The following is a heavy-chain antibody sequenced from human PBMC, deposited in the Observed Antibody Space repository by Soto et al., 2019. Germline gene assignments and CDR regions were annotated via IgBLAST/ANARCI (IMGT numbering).Heavy chain of an antibody. J-gene: IGHJ4*02. Sequence: PSETLSLTCTVSGGSISSYYWSWIRQPPGMGLEWIGYIYYSGSTNYNPSLKSRVTISVDTSKNQFSLKLSSVTAADTAVYYCARVIPGYCSSTSCYNYPYYFDYWGQGTLVTVSS. V-gene: IGHV4-59*01. CDR2: IYYSGST. CDR3: ARVIPGYCSSTSCYNYPYYFDY. CDR1: GGSISSYY. D-gene: IGHD2-2*02.